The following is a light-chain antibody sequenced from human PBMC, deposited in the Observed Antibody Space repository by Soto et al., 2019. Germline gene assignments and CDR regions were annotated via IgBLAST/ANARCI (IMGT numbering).Light chain of an antibody. V-gene: IGKV3-15*01. CDR1: QSVKSS. Sequence: EIMMTQSPATLFVSPGERATLSCRASQSVKSSLAWYQQKPGQAPRLLIYGASTRATGIPARFSGSGSGTEFTLTISSLQSEDSAVYFCQQYHDWVTFGGGTRVEI. CDR2: GAS. CDR3: QQYHDWVT. J-gene: IGKJ4*01.